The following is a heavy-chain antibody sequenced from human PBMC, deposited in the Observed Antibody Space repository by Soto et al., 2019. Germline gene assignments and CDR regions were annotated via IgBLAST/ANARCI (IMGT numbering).Heavy chain of an antibody. CDR1: GFTFSSYS. J-gene: IGHJ3*02. D-gene: IGHD3-16*01. V-gene: IGHV3-21*01. CDR3: ARDLGARLGGLVGAFDI. Sequence: GGSLRLSCAASGFTFSSYSMNWVRQAPGKGLEWVSSISSSSSYIYYADSVKGRFTISRDNAKNSLYLQMNSLRAEDTAVYYCARDLGARLGGLVGAFDIWGQGTMVTVSS. CDR2: ISSSSSYI.